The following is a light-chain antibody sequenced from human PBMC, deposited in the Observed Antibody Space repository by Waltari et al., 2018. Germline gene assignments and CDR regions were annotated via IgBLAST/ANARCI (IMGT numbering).Light chain of an antibody. CDR3: QSYDSSVSAWV. J-gene: IGLJ3*02. CDR1: SSDVGGYDY. Sequence: QSALTQPPSASGSPGQSVTISCTGTSSDVGGYDYVSWYQQHPGKAPKLMIYEVNKRPSGVPDRFSGSKSGTSASLAITGLQAEDEADYYCQSYDSSVSAWVFGGGTKLTVV. V-gene: IGLV2-8*01. CDR2: EVN.